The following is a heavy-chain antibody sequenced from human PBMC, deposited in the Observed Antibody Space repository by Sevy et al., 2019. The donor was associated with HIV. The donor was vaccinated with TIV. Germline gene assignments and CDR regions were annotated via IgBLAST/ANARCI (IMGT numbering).Heavy chain of an antibody. CDR2: IYTSGTT. V-gene: IGHV4-61*02. CDR1: GGSFGSSSYY. D-gene: IGHD6-19*01. J-gene: IGHJ4*02. Sequence: SETLSLTCTVSGGSFGSSSYYWNWIRQPAGKGLEGIGRIYTSGTTNYNPSLKSRVTMSVDTSKNQFSLKLSSVTAADTAVYYCAGRIAVAAFDYWGQGNLVTVSS. CDR3: AGRIAVAAFDY.